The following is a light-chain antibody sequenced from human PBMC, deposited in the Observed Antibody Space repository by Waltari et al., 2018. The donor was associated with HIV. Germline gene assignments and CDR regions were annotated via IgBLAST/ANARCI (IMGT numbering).Light chain of an antibody. Sequence: SYVLTQPPSVSVAPGQTAGITCGGDNIGSKSVPWYQQKPGQAPVLLIYDGADRPSGIPERFSGSNSENTATLTIGRVEAGDEADYYCQVWDSGSAHVVFGGGTNLAVL. CDR2: DGA. V-gene: IGLV3-21*02. CDR1: NIGSKS. CDR3: QVWDSGSAHVV. J-gene: IGLJ2*01.